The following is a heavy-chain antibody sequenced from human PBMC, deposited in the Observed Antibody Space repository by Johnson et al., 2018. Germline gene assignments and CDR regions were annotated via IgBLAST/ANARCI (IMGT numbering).Heavy chain of an antibody. CDR2: ISWNSGSI. V-gene: IGHV3-9*01. J-gene: IGHJ6*02. Sequence: VQLVQSGGGLVQXGRSXRLXCAASGFTFDDHAMHWVRQAPGKGLEWVSGISWNSGSIGYADAVKGRFTISRDNAKNSLYLQMNSLRVEATASYYCAKVFYRYYYYGMDVWGQGTTVTVSS. CDR1: GFTFDDHA. D-gene: IGHD3-16*02. CDR3: AKVFYRYYYYGMDV.